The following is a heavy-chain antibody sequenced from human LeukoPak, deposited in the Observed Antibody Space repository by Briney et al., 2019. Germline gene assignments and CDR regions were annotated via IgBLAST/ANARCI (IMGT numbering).Heavy chain of an antibody. D-gene: IGHD6-13*01. CDR2: IKQDGSER. J-gene: IGHJ4*02. Sequence: GGCLRLSCAVAGLAFGDYWRSLVRQAPGKGLEWVANIKQDGSERYYVDSVKGRFTISRDNAKNSLYWELNSLRDEDTAVYSGSTGGLYLVHWGQGALVTVSS. V-gene: IGHV3-7*04. CDR3: STGGLYLVH. CDR1: GLAFGDYW.